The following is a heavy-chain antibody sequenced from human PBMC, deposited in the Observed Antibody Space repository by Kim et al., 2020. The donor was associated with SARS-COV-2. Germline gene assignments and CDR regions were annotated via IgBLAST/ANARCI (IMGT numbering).Heavy chain of an antibody. Sequence: ASVKVSCKASGYTFTSYGISWVRQAPGQGLEWMGWISAYNGNTNYAQKLQGRVTMTTDTSTSTAYMELRSLRSDDTAVYYCARGVQRLEFKDYVWGSYRSNAFDYWGQGTLVTVSS. V-gene: IGHV1-18*01. CDR3: ARGVQRLEFKDYVWGSYRSNAFDY. CDR2: ISAYNGNT. CDR1: GYTFTSYG. D-gene: IGHD3-16*02. J-gene: IGHJ4*02.